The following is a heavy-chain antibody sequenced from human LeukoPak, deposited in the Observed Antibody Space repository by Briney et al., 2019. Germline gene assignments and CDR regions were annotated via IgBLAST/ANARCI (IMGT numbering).Heavy chain of an antibody. D-gene: IGHD5-24*01. V-gene: IGHV1-2*02. CDR1: GYIFSGYY. CDR3: ARDPGDGYNGLDY. CDR2: INPNSGGA. Sequence: GASVKVSCKASGYIFSGYYMHWLRQAPGQGLEWMGWINPNSGGADYAQKFQGRVTMTRDTSISTAYMALSRLRSEDTAVYYCARDPGDGYNGLDYWGQGTLVTVSS. J-gene: IGHJ4*02.